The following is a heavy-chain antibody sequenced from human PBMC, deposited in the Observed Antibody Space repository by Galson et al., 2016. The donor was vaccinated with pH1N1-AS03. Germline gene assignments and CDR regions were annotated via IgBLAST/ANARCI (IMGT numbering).Heavy chain of an antibody. CDR2: FISLYDKA. CDR3: ARGLTYHFGSGSVF. CDR1: GGTLSTFA. Sequence: SVKVSCKASGGTLSTFAISWVRQAPGQGLEWMGGFISLYDKANYAPKFQDRVTITAAESTNTAFMELSSLSSEDTAVYYCARGLTYHFGSGSVFWGQGTLVTVSS. V-gene: IGHV1-69*13. J-gene: IGHJ4*02. D-gene: IGHD3-10*01.